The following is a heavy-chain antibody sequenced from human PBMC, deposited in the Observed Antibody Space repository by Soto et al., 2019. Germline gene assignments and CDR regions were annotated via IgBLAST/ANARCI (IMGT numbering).Heavy chain of an antibody. CDR2: VNPIVGMS. CDR1: GGTFNSYT. J-gene: IGHJ4*02. Sequence: QVQLVQSGPEVKKPGSSVKVSCTASGGTFNSYTINWVRQAPGQRPEWVGRVNPIVGMSTSASKFQGRVTLTADKSTNSAYMALTGLTSEDTAVYYCATSYGSGSTHFDSWGQGTLVTVAS. CDR3: ATSYGSGSTHFDS. D-gene: IGHD3-10*01. V-gene: IGHV1-69*02.